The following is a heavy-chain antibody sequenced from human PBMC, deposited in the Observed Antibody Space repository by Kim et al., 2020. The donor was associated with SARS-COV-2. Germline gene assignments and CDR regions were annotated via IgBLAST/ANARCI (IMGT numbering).Heavy chain of an antibody. CDR3: ARGRGDSSGYCPLSN. J-gene: IGHJ1*01. V-gene: IGHV4-59*01. Sequence: SETLSLTCTVSGGSISSYSYSWIRQTPGKGLEWIAYISYSGSTNYNPSLKSRVTISVDTSKNQFSLKLSSVTAADTAVYYCARGRGDSSGYCPLSNWGQG. D-gene: IGHD3-22*01. CDR1: GGSISSYS. CDR2: ISYSGST.